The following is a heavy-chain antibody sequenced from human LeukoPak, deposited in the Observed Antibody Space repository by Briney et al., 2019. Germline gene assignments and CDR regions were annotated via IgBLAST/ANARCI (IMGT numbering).Heavy chain of an antibody. CDR3: ARAMGGVGATIATFDY. CDR2: IIPILGIA. Sequence: ASVKVSCKASGGTFSSYAISWVRQAPGQGLGWMGRIIPILGIANYAQKFQGRVTITADKSTSTAYMELSSLRSEDTAVYYCARAMGGVGATIATFDYWGQGTLVTVSS. D-gene: IGHD1-26*01. CDR1: GGTFSSYA. V-gene: IGHV1-69*04. J-gene: IGHJ4*02.